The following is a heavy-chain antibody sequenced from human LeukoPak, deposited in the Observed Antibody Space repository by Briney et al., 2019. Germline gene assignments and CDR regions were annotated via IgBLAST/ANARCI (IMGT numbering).Heavy chain of an antibody. D-gene: IGHD6-19*01. V-gene: IGHV1-18*01. CDR1: GYTFTSYG. CDR2: ISGYNGNT. Sequence: GASVKVSCKASGYTFTSYGISWVRQAPGQGLEWMGWISGYNGNTNYAQKLQGRVTMTTDTSTSTAYMELRSLRSDDTAVYYCARGIAVAGTGAYYYYGMDVWGQGTTVTVSS. CDR3: ARGIAVAGTGAYYYYGMDV. J-gene: IGHJ6*02.